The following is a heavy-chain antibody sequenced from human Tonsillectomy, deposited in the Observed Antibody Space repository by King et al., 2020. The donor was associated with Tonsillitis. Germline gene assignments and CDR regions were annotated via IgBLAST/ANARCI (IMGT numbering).Heavy chain of an antibody. CDR1: GFTFEDYG. CDR2: INWNDAST. J-gene: IGHJ2*01. Sequence: VQLVQSGGRVVRPGGSLRLSCAASGFTFEDYGMRWVRQAPGKGLEWVSGINWNDASTGYPDSVKGRFTISRDNAKNSLYLQMNSLRLEDTALYYCARRVAGSLNWYFDVWGRGTLVTVSS. CDR3: ARRVAGSLNWYFDV. V-gene: IGHV3-20*04. D-gene: IGHD6-19*01.